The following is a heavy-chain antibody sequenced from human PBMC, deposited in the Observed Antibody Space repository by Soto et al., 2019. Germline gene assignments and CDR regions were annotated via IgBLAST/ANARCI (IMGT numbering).Heavy chain of an antibody. CDR3: AKDQYRAKYCSRTSCYWPSFDS. V-gene: IGHV1-69*13. D-gene: IGHD2-2*01. CDR2: VIPIFGTA. CDR1: GGTFRSYA. J-gene: IGHJ4*02. Sequence: SVKVSCKASGGTFRSYAISWVRQAPGQGLDWMGGVIPIFGTAKNAQKFQGRVTITADESTSTAYMELSSLRAEDTAVYYCAKDQYRAKYCSRTSCYWPSFDSWGLGTLVTVSS.